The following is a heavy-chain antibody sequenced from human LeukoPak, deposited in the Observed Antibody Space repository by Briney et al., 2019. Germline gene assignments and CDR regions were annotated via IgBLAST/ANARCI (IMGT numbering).Heavy chain of an antibody. V-gene: IGHV6-1*01. J-gene: IGHJ5*02. D-gene: IGHD6-13*01. Sequence: SQTLSLTCAISGDSVSSNSAAWNWIRQSPSRGLEWLGRTYYRSKWYNDYAVSVKSRITINPDTSKNQFSLQLNSVTPEDTAVYYCARGQYSSSWYGGYNWFDPWGQGTLVTVSS. CDR2: TYYRSKWYN. CDR1: GDSVSSNSAA. CDR3: ARGQYSSSWYGGYNWFDP.